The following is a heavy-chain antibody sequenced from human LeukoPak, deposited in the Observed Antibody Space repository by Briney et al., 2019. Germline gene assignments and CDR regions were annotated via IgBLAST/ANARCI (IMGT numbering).Heavy chain of an antibody. Sequence: GGSLRLSCATSGFTFRNYWMSWLREVPGKGLVWVSRIKYDGTSASYAESVKGRFTISRDNARSTLYLQMNSLRVDGSAVYYCAKSDWFDPWGRGILVTVSS. J-gene: IGHJ5*01. CDR1: GFTFRNYW. CDR3: AKSDWFDP. V-gene: IGHV3-74*01. CDR2: IKYDGTSA.